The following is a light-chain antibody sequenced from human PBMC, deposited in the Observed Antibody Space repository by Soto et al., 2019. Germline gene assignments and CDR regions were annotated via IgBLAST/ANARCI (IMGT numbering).Light chain of an antibody. CDR3: QQYNNWPRT. J-gene: IGKJ3*01. CDR1: QSVSSN. Sequence: EIVMTQSPDTLSVSPGERATLSCRASQSVSSNLAWYQQKPGQAPRLLIYGASTRATGIPARFSGSGSGTEFTLTISSLQSEDFAFYYCQQYNNWPRTFGPGTKVDIK. V-gene: IGKV3-15*01. CDR2: GAS.